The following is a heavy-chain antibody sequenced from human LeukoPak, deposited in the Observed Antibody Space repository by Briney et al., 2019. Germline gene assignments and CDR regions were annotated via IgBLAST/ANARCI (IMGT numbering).Heavy chain of an antibody. CDR1: GFIFSTYS. J-gene: IGHJ4*02. D-gene: IGHD5-12*01. Sequence: PGGSLRLSCAASGFIFSTYSMNWVRQAPGKGLEWVSVIGGGGDTKYADSVKGRFTISRDNSKNTLYLQVNSLTAEDTAVYYCAKELRSHTGWPFDYWGQGTLVTVSS. CDR3: AKELRSHTGWPFDY. CDR2: IGGGGDT. V-gene: IGHV3-23*01.